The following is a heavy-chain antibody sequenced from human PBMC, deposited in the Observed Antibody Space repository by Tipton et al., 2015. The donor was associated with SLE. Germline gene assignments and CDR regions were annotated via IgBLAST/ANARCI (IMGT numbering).Heavy chain of an antibody. V-gene: IGHV3-30*04. CDR2: ISYDESNK. CDR3: TSELLNWFDP. J-gene: IGHJ5*02. Sequence: SLRLSCAASGFTFSTYAMHWVRQAPGKGLEWVAVISYDESNKYYADSVKGRFTISRDNSKNTLYLQMNSLRGDDTAVYYCTSELLNWFDPWGQGTLVTVSS. CDR1: GFTFSTYA. D-gene: IGHD2-21*02.